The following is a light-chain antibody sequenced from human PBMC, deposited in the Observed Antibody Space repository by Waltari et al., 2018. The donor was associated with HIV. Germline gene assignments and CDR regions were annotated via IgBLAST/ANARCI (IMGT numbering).Light chain of an antibody. Sequence: QSALTQPASVSGSLGQSISISCSGSSSDLGLYNLVSWYQVSPGKAPKLIIHEVNKRPSGVSDRFSGSKSGKTASLTISGLQTEDEADYYCCSHAGDSNYVFGTGTKVTVL. CDR3: CSHAGDSNYV. CDR1: SSDLGLYNL. V-gene: IGLV2-23*02. CDR2: EVN. J-gene: IGLJ1*01.